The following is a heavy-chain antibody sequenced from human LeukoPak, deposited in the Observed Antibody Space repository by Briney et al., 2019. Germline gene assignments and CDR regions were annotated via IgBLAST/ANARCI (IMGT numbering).Heavy chain of an antibody. CDR2: ISSSGSTK. CDR3: ARVPDYYGSGSSSNWFDP. V-gene: IGHV3-11*01. Sequence: GGSLRLSCAASGFTFSDYYMSWIRQAPGKGLEWVSYISSSGSTKYYADSVKGRFTISRDNAKNSYLQMNSLGAEDTAVYYCARVPDYYGSGSSSNWFDPWGQGTLVTVSS. J-gene: IGHJ5*02. D-gene: IGHD3-10*01. CDR1: GFTFSDYY.